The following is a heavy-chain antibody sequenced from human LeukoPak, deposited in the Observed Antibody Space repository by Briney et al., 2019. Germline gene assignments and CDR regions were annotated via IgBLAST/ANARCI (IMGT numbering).Heavy chain of an antibody. CDR2: IYYSGST. J-gene: IGHJ4*02. V-gene: IGHV4-39*07. D-gene: IGHD5-18*01. Sequence: SETLSLTCTVSGGSISSGGYYWSWIRQPPGKGLEWIGSIYYSGSTYYNPSLKSRVTISVDTSKNQFSLKLSSVTAADTAVYYCARNTLGYSYGHFDYWGQGALLTVSS. CDR3: ARNTLGYSYGHFDY. CDR1: GGSISSGGYY.